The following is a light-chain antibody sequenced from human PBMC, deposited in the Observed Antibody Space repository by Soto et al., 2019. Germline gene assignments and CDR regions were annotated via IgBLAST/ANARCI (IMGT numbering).Light chain of an antibody. Sequence: IQLTQSPSSLSASVGDRVTITCRASQGISSYLAWYQQKPGKAPKLLIYAASTLQSGVPSRFSGSGSGTDFTLTISSLEPEDFAVYYCQQRNSWPPTFTFGQGTRLEI. CDR1: QGISSY. CDR3: QQRNSWPPTFT. J-gene: IGKJ5*01. CDR2: AAS. V-gene: IGKV1-9*01.